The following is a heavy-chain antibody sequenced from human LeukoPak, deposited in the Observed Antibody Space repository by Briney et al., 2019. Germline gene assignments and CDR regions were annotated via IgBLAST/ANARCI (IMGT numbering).Heavy chain of an antibody. Sequence: GGSLRLSCAASGFTFGNYGLSWVRQAPGKGLEWVSSISGSGGLTYYGDSVKGRFTISRDNSKNTLYLQMNSLRAEDTAVYYCAKEIYGDSTGGRFQHWGQGTLVTVSS. CDR2: ISGSGGLT. V-gene: IGHV3-23*01. CDR3: AKEIYGDSTGGRFQH. D-gene: IGHD4-17*01. J-gene: IGHJ1*01. CDR1: GFTFGNYG.